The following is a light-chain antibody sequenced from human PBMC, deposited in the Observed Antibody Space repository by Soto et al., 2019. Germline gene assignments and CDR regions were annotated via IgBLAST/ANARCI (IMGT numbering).Light chain of an antibody. CDR3: CSHADDSVV. V-gene: IGLV2-11*01. J-gene: IGLJ7*01. Sequence: QSALTQPRSVSGSPGQSVTISCTGTSSDVGRYSFVSWYQQHPGKAPKLIIYDVYKRPSGVPDRFSGSKSGNTASLTISGLQAEDETDYYCCSHADDSVVFGTGTQLTVL. CDR2: DVY. CDR1: SSDVGRYSF.